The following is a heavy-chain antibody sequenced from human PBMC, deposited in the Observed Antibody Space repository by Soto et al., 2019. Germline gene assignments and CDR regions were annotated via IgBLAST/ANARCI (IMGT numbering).Heavy chain of an antibody. V-gene: IGHV4-31*03. CDR3: ARDRGQLELVNTRPDY. CDR1: GGSISSGGYY. J-gene: IGHJ4*02. D-gene: IGHD1-1*01. CDR2: IYYSGST. Sequence: TSETLSLTCTVSGGSISSGGYYWSWIRQHPGKGLEWIGYIYYSGSTYYNPSLKSRVTISVDTSKNQFSLKLSSVTAADTAVYYCARDRGQLELVNTRPDYWGQGTLVTVS.